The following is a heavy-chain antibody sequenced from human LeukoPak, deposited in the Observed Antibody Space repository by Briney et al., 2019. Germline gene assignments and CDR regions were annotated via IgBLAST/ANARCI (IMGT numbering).Heavy chain of an antibody. J-gene: IGHJ4*02. CDR1: GFTFSSYA. CDR2: ISYDGSNK. V-gene: IGHV3-30*04. D-gene: IGHD3-9*01. Sequence: GGSLRLSCAASGFTFSSYAMHWVRQAPGKGLEWVAVISYDGSNKYYADSVKGRFTISRDNAKKSLYLQMNSLRAEDTAVYYCARVRYFDWLGPFDYWGQGTLVTVSS. CDR3: ARVRYFDWLGPFDY.